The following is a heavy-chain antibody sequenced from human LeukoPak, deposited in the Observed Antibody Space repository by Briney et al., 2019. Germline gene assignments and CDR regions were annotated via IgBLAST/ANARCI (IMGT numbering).Heavy chain of an antibody. J-gene: IGHJ4*02. CDR1: GGTFSSYA. V-gene: IGHV1-18*01. CDR2: ISAYNGNT. Sequence: GASVKVSCKASGGTFSSYAISWVRQAPGQGLEWMGWISAYNGNTNYAQELQGRVTMTTGTSTSTAYMELRSLRSDDTAVYYCARDLPQGDYYGSGSSYFDYWGQGTLVTVSS. D-gene: IGHD3-10*01. CDR3: ARDLPQGDYYGSGSSYFDY.